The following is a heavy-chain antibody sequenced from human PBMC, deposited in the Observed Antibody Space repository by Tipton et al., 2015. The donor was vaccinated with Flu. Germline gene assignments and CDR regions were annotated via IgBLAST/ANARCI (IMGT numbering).Heavy chain of an antibody. D-gene: IGHD3-3*01. Sequence: SLRLSCAASGFTFSGYGMHWVRQAPGKGLEWVANIRQDGNERYYVDSVKGRFTISRDNAKNSLFLQMNSLRVEDTAVYYCARVGVDDFWSGYLFDSWGQGTLVTVSS. CDR2: IRQDGNER. J-gene: IGHJ4*02. V-gene: IGHV3-7*01. CDR1: GFTFSGYG. CDR3: ARVGVDDFWSGYLFDS.